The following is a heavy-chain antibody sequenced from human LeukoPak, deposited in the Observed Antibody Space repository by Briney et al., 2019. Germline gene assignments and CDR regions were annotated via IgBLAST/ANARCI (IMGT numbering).Heavy chain of an antibody. CDR2: INTDGSST. CDR3: ARGGSIGYDSSGYEGSEDY. V-gene: IGHV3-74*01. Sequence: GGSLRLSCAASGFTFSSYWMHWVRQAPGKGLVWVSRINTDGSSTNYADSVKGRFTISRDNSKNTLYLQMNSLRAEDTAVYYCARGGSIGYDSSGYEGSEDYWGQGTLVTVSS. D-gene: IGHD3-22*01. J-gene: IGHJ4*02. CDR1: GFTFSSYW.